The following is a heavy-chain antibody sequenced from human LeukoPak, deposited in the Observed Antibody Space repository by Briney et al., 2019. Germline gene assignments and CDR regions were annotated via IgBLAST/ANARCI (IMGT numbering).Heavy chain of an antibody. CDR3: ARDNYYGSGSYSYSGMDV. CDR1: GFTFSSHW. CDR2: INTDESKI. Sequence: AGGSLRLSCAASGFTFSSHWMHWVRQTPGKGLVWVSRINTDESKINHADSVKGRFTISRDNAKNSLYLQMNSLRAEDTAVYYCARDNYYGSGSYSYSGMDVWGQGTTVTVSS. V-gene: IGHV3-74*01. J-gene: IGHJ6*02. D-gene: IGHD3-10*01.